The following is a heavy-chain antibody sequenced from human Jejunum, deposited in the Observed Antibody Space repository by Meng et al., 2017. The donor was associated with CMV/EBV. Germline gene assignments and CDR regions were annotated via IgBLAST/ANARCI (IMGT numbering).Heavy chain of an antibody. J-gene: IGHJ4*02. D-gene: IGHD1-7*01. CDR3: ATAGNYRFDN. CDR2: INLDGSTT. Sequence: LSCAVSGFAFRSCWLHWVRQLPGKGLVWVARINLDGSTTDYADSVKGRFTISRDNAKNTLFLQVNSLRPEDSGIYYCATAGNYRFDNWGQGTLVTVSS. V-gene: IGHV3-74*01. CDR1: GFAFRSCW.